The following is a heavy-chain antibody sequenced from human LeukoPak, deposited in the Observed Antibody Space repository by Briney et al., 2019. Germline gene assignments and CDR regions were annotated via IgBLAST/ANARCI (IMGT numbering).Heavy chain of an antibody. CDR3: ARRGTAYCRGGNCYSDKYFDY. V-gene: IGHV4-34*01. CDR2: INYSGNT. J-gene: IGHJ4*02. Sequence: SETLSLTCAVYGGSLSGYYWTWIRQSAGKGLEWIGEINYSGNTNYNRSLKSRVTISADTSKNQFSLSLTSVTAADTAVYYCARRGTAYCRGGNCYSDKYFDYWGQGTQVTVSS. D-gene: IGHD2-15*01. CDR1: GGSLSGYY.